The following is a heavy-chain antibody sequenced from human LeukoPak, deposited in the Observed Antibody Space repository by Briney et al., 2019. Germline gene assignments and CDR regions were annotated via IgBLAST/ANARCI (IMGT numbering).Heavy chain of an antibody. Sequence: PGGSLRLSCAASGFTFSSYSMNWVRQAPGKGLEWVSYISSSSSTIYYADSVKGRFTISRDNAKNSLYLQMNSLRAEDTAVYYCARGGGERITIFGVVIIGYMDVWGKGTTVTVSS. CDR2: ISSSSSTI. D-gene: IGHD3-3*01. CDR1: GFTFSSYS. J-gene: IGHJ6*03. CDR3: ARGGGERITIFGVVIIGYMDV. V-gene: IGHV3-48*01.